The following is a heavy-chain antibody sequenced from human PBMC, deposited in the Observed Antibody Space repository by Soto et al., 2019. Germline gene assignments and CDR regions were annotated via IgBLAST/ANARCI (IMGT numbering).Heavy chain of an antibody. J-gene: IGHJ4*02. CDR3: AKSPSPRITIFGVVKNYFDY. D-gene: IGHD3-3*01. V-gene: IGHV3-9*01. Sequence: PGGSLRLSCAASGFTFDDYAMHWVRQAPGKGLEWVSGISWNSGSIGYADSVKGRFTISRDNAKNSLYLQMNSLRAEDTAVYYCAKSPSPRITIFGVVKNYFDYWGQGTLVTVSS. CDR2: ISWNSGSI. CDR1: GFTFDDYA.